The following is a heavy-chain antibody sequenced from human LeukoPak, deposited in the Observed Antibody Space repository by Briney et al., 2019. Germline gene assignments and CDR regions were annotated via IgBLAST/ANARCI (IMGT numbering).Heavy chain of an antibody. CDR3: ARDVESRPMGFIDY. V-gene: IGHV3-30*04. Sequence: GGSLRLSCAASGFTFSSYAMHWVRQAPGKGLEWVAVISYDGSNKYYADSVKGRFTISRDNSKNTLYLQMNSLRAEDTAVYYCARDVESRPMGFIDYWGQGTLVTVSS. D-gene: IGHD3-10*01. CDR1: GFTFSSYA. CDR2: ISYDGSNK. J-gene: IGHJ4*02.